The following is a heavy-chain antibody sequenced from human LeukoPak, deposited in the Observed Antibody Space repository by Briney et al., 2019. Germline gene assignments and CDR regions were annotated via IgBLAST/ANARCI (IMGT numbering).Heavy chain of an antibody. J-gene: IGHJ4*02. CDR2: INGDGSDT. CDR3: TTVSRTILDY. CDR1: GFTFSTYW. Sequence: GGSLRLSCAASGFTFSTYWMHWVRHPQGNGLVWVSRINGDGSDTTYADSVTDRLTISTDNTKNTLYLQINSLRTADPAVYCCTTVSRTILDYWGQGTLVTVSS. V-gene: IGHV3-74*01. D-gene: IGHD4/OR15-4a*01.